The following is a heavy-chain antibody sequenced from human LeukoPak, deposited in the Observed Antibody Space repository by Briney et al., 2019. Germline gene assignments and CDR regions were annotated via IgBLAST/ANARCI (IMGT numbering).Heavy chain of an antibody. J-gene: IGHJ4*02. Sequence: PGGSLRLSCAASGFTFSSYWMSWVRQAPGKGLEWVANIKQDGSEKYYVDSVKGRFTISRDNAKNSLYLQMNSLRAEDTAVYYCARDTITYDFWSGYLPLDYWGQGTLVTVSS. CDR3: ARDTITYDFWSGYLPLDY. V-gene: IGHV3-7*01. D-gene: IGHD3-3*01. CDR2: IKQDGSEK. CDR1: GFTFSSYW.